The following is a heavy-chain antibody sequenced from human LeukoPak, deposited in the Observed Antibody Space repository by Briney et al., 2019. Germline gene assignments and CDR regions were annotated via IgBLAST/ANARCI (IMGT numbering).Heavy chain of an antibody. CDR1: GGSFSGYY. J-gene: IGHJ6*03. V-gene: IGHV4-34*01. D-gene: IGHD1-14*01. CDR3: ARVRRGFGSLYYYYMDV. CDR2: INHSGST. Sequence: TSETLSLTCAVYGGSFSGYYWSWIRQPPGKGLEWIGEINHSGSTNYNPSLKSRVTISVDTSKNQFSLKLSSVTAADTAVYYCARVRRGFGSLYYYYMDVWGKGTTVTVSS.